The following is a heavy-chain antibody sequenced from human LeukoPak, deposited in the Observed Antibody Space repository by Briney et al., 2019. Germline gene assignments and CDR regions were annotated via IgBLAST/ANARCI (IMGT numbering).Heavy chain of an antibody. D-gene: IGHD2-2*01. CDR2: IYYSGST. J-gene: IGHJ6*03. Sequence: SETLSLTCTVSGGSISSGDYYWSWIRQPPGKGLEWIGYIYYSGSTYYNPSLKSRVTISVDTSKNQFSLKLSSVTAADTAVYYCASIVPAARASYYYYHMDVWGKGTTVTVSS. V-gene: IGHV4-30-4*08. CDR3: ASIVPAARASYYYYHMDV. CDR1: GGSISSGDYY.